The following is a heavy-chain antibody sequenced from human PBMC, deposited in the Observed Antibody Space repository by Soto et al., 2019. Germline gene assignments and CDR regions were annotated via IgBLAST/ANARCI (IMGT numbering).Heavy chain of an antibody. D-gene: IGHD3-16*01. J-gene: IGHJ4*02. CDR2: IWYDGSNK. CDR1: GFTFSRHG. CDR3: VRAGGAVATADY. Sequence: QVQLVDSGGGVVQPGRSLRLSCAVSGFTFSRHGMHWVRQAPGKGLEWVAGIWYDGSNKYYADSVKGRFTITRDDSKNTWYLQMNGLRAEDTAVYYCVRAGGAVATADYWGQGTLVTVSS. V-gene: IGHV3-33*01.